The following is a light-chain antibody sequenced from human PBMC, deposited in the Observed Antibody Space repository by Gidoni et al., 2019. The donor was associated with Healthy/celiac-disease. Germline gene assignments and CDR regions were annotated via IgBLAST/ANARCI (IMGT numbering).Light chain of an antibody. J-gene: IGKJ1*01. CDR1: KSVSSY. Sequence: EVVLTTSPATLSLSPGERATLPCRASKSVSSYLAWYQQKPGQAPRILIYDASNRATGIPARFSGSGSGTDFTLTISSLEPEDVAVYYCQQRSNWPPWTFGQGTKVEIK. CDR3: QQRSNWPPWT. CDR2: DAS. V-gene: IGKV3-11*01.